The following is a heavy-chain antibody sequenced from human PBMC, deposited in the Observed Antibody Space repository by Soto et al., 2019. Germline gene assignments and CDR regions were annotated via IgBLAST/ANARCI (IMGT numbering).Heavy chain of an antibody. J-gene: IGHJ6*02. D-gene: IGHD3-3*01. Sequence: GSLRLSCAASGFTFSSYSMNWVRQAPGKGLEWVSYISSSSSTIYYADSVKGRFTISRDNAKNSLYLQMNSLRDEDTAVYYCARGEWLSHYYYGMDVWGQGTKVTVSS. CDR2: ISSSSSTI. V-gene: IGHV3-48*02. CDR3: ARGEWLSHYYYGMDV. CDR1: GFTFSSYS.